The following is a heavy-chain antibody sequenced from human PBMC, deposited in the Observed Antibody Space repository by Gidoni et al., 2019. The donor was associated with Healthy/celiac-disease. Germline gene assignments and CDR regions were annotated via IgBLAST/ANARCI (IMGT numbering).Heavy chain of an antibody. D-gene: IGHD3-10*01. Sequence: EVQLVESGGGLVQPGGSLRLSFAACGFTFCSYGMNWVRQAPGKGVEWVSYISSSSSTIYYADSVKGRFTISRDNAKNSLYLQMNSLRDEDTAVYYCARDTPLLWFGELPYWGQGTLVTVSS. J-gene: IGHJ4*02. CDR3: ARDTPLLWFGELPY. V-gene: IGHV3-48*02. CDR2: ISSSSSTI. CDR1: GFTFCSYG.